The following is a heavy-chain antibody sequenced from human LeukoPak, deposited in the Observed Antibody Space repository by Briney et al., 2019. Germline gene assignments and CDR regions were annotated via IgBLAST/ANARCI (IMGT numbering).Heavy chain of an antibody. CDR3: ARDPYTSSSWYRGRANNWFDP. CDR2: INTNTGNP. CDR1: GYTFTTYP. Sequence: ASVKVSCKASGYTFTTYPMNWVRQAPGQGLEWMGWINTNTGNPTYAQGFTGRFVFSLDTSVSTAYLQISSLKADDTAVYYCARDPYTSSSWYRGRANNWFDPWGQGTLVTVSS. V-gene: IGHV7-4-1*02. D-gene: IGHD6-13*01. J-gene: IGHJ5*02.